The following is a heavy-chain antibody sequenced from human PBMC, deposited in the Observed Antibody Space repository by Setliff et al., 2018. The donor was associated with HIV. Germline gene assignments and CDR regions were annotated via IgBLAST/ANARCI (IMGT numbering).Heavy chain of an antibody. Sequence: GGSLRLSCAASGFSFRTYAMSWVRQAPGKGLEWVSAISATAGDTYYADSVKGRFTISRDNSKNTLYLQMNSLRAEDTAVYYCVRDKDWAFDYWGQGTLVTVSS. CDR1: GFSFRTYA. V-gene: IGHV3-23*01. D-gene: IGHD3-9*01. CDR3: VRDKDWAFDY. J-gene: IGHJ4*02. CDR2: ISATAGDT.